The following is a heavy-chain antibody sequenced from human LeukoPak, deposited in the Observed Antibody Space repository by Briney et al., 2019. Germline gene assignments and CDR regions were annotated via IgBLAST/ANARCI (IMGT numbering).Heavy chain of an antibody. D-gene: IGHD1-26*01. CDR2: ISGSGGST. J-gene: IGHJ6*02. CDR1: GFTFSSYA. CDR3: ANTLIVGAIGYYYGMDV. V-gene: IGHV3-23*01. Sequence: GGSLRLSCAASGFTFSSYAMSWVRQAPGKGLEWVSAISGSGGSTYYADSVKGRFTISRDNSKNTLYLQMNSLRAEDTAVYYCANTLIVGAIGYYYGMDVWGQGTTVTVPS.